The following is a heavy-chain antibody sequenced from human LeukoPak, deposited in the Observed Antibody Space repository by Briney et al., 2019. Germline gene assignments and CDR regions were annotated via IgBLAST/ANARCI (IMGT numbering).Heavy chain of an antibody. CDR1: GGSISSSSYY. D-gene: IGHD2-21*02. CDR2: IYYSGST. Sequence: SETLSLTCTVSGGSISSSSYYWGWIRQPPGKGLEWIGSIYYSGSTYYNPSLKSRVTISVDTSKNQFSLKLSSVTAADTAVYYCASGPIVVVTATFDYWGQGTLVTVSS. CDR3: ASGPIVVVTATFDY. J-gene: IGHJ4*02. V-gene: IGHV4-39*07.